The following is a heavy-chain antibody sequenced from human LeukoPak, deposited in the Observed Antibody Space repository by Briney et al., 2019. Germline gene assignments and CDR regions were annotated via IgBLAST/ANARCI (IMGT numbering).Heavy chain of an antibody. CDR3: ARGPTAYPYFDS. CDR2: VYYSGST. CDR1: GGSLGSYF. V-gene: IGHV4-59*01. D-gene: IGHD3-9*01. J-gene: IGHJ4*02. Sequence: SETLSLTCTVSGGSLGSYFWSWIRQPPGKGLEWIGYVYYSGSTNYNPSLKSRVAISVDTSKIQFSLKLSSVTAADTAVYYCARGPTAYPYFDSWGQGTLVTVSS.